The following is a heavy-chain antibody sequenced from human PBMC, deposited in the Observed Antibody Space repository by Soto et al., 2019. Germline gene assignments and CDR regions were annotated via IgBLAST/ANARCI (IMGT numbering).Heavy chain of an antibody. D-gene: IGHD5-18*01. CDR1: GFSLSTREVG. Sequence: QITLKESGPTLVKPTQTLTLTCIFSGFSLSTREVGVGWIRQPPGKALEWLAVIYWDDDKRYSPSLKTRLTITKENSKNQVVLTMTNLDPVDTATYSCAHVRGGPRIEEYRGYFFDYWGQGTLVTVSS. CDR3: AHVRGGPRIEEYRGYFFDY. J-gene: IGHJ4*02. CDR2: IYWDDDK. V-gene: IGHV2-5*02.